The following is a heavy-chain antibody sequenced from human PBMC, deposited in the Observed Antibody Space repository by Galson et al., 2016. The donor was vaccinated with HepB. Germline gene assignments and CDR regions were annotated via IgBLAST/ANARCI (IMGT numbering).Heavy chain of an antibody. CDR1: GFTFSSYA. J-gene: IGHJ4*02. D-gene: IGHD3-9*01. Sequence: SLRLSCAAPGFTFSSYAMHWVRQAPGKGLEWVAVISYDGSHKYYAASVKGRFTISRDNSKNTLPLQMNCLRAEDTAVYYCAKNDILAGYSAFDYWGQGTLVTVSS. CDR2: ISYDGSHK. V-gene: IGHV3-30*18. CDR3: AKNDILAGYSAFDY.